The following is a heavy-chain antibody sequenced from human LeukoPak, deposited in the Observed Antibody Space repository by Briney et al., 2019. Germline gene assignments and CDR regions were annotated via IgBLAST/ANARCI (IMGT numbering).Heavy chain of an antibody. CDR1: GGSISSYY. Sequence: SETLSLTCTVSGGSISSYYWSWIRQPPGKGLEWIGYIYYSGSTNYNPSLKSRVTISVDTSKNQFSLKLSSVTAADTAVYYCARGLTDEYCSSTGCVPFDYWGQGTLVTVSS. V-gene: IGHV4-59*01. D-gene: IGHD2-2*01. CDR3: ARGLTDEYCSSTGCVPFDY. CDR2: IYYSGST. J-gene: IGHJ4*02.